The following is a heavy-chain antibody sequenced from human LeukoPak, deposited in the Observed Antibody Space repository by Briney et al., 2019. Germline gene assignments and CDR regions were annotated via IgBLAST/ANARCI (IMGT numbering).Heavy chain of an antibody. V-gene: IGHV4-59*01. CDR3: ARGIVVVPAAIRRWWFDP. J-gene: IGHJ5*02. D-gene: IGHD2-2*02. CDR2: IYYSGST. Sequence: PSETLSLTCTVSGGSISSYYWSWIRQPPGMGLEWTGYIYYSGSTNYNPSLKSRVTISVDTSKNQFSLKLSSVTAADTAVYYCARGIVVVPAAIRRWWFDPWGQGTLVTVSS. CDR1: GGSISSYY.